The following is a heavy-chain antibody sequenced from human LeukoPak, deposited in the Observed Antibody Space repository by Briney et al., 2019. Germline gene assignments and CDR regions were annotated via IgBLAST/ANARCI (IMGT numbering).Heavy chain of an antibody. V-gene: IGHV1-2*02. Sequence: ASVKVSCKAPGYTFTGYYMHWVRQAPGQGLEWMGWINPNSGGTNYAQKFQGRVTMTRDTSISTAYMELSRLRSDDTAVYYCASKVLLWFGEVDYWGQGTLVTVSS. J-gene: IGHJ4*02. D-gene: IGHD3-10*01. CDR3: ASKVLLWFGEVDY. CDR2: INPNSGGT. CDR1: GYTFTGYY.